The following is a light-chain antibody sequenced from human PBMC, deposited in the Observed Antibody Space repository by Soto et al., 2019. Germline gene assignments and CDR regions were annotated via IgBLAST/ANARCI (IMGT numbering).Light chain of an antibody. CDR3: AAWDDSLNGVV. V-gene: IGLV1-44*01. CDR2: NN. CDR1: NSNIGSNT. Sequence: QSVLTQPPSASGTPGQRVTISCSGSNSNIGSNTVNWYQQLPGTAPKLLIYNNRRPSGVPDRFSGSKSGTSASLAISGLQSEDEADYYCAAWDDSLNGVVFGGGTKVTVL. J-gene: IGLJ2*01.